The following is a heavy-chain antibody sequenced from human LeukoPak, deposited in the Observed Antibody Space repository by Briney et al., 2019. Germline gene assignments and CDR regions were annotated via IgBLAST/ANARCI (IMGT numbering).Heavy chain of an antibody. CDR2: INTDGSTT. CDR3: ARGSPAAV. CDR1: GFTFSSYW. Sequence: GGSLRLSCAASGFTFSSYWMHWLRHAPGKGLVWVSRINTDGSTTNYADSVKGRFTISRDNAENTLYLQMNSLRAEDTAVYYCARGSPAAVWGQGALVTVSS. D-gene: IGHD6-25*01. V-gene: IGHV3-74*01. J-gene: IGHJ4*02.